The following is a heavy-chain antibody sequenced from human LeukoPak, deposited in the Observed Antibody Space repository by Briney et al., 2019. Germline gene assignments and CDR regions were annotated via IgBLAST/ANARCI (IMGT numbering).Heavy chain of an antibody. D-gene: IGHD6-13*01. J-gene: IGHJ5*02. V-gene: IGHV3-23*01. CDR3: ATYPGSSWYEFYWFDP. Sequence: GGSLRLSCAASGFAFSFYAMSWVCQAPGKGPEWVSTINASGGNTYFAGSVKGRFTISRDNAKNSLYLQMNSLRAEDTAVYYCATYPGSSWYEFYWFDPWGQGTLVTVSS. CDR1: GFAFSFYA. CDR2: INASGGNT.